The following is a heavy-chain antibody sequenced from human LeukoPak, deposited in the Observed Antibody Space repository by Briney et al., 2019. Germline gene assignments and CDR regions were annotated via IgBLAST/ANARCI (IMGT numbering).Heavy chain of an antibody. V-gene: IGHV4-34*01. CDR3: ARGFGYCSGGSCYSSIDWFDP. Sequence: SETLSLTCAVYGGSFSGYYWSWIRQPPGKGLEWIGEINHSGSTNYNPSPKSRVTISVDTSKNQFSLKLSSVTAADTAVYYCARGFGYCSGGSCYSSIDWFDPWGQGTLVTVSS. J-gene: IGHJ5*02. D-gene: IGHD2-15*01. CDR2: INHSGST. CDR1: GGSFSGYY.